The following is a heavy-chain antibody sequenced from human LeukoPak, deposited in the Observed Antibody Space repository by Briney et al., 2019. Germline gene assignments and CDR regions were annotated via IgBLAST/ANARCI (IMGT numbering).Heavy chain of an antibody. D-gene: IGHD3-16*01. CDR1: GDSIRSDS. Sequence: PSETLSLTCSVSGDSIRSDSWSWIRQFPGGGLEWIGYIFTSGSSNYNPSLRSRVTISGDTSMNQFPLSLNSETAADTAVYFCARLMTGTGRIDSWGQGTLVTVSS. V-gene: IGHV4-4*09. J-gene: IGHJ5*01. CDR3: ARLMTGTGRIDS. CDR2: IFTSGSS.